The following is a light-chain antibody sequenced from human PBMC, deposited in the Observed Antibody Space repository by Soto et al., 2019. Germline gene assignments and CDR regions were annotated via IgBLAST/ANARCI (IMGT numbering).Light chain of an antibody. Sequence: DIQMNQSPSTLSASVGDRVTITFRASQSISSWLAWYQQKPGKAPKLLIYDASSLESGVPSRFSGSGSGTEFTLTISSLQPDDFATYYCQQYNSYSLTFGQGTKVDIK. CDR2: DAS. CDR1: QSISSW. V-gene: IGKV1-5*01. CDR3: QQYNSYSLT. J-gene: IGKJ1*01.